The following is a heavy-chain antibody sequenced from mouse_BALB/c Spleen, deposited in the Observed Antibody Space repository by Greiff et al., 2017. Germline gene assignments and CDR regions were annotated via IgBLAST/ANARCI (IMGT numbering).Heavy chain of an antibody. CDR3: ARIYYDYDGAWFAY. J-gene: IGHJ3*01. D-gene: IGHD2-4*01. V-gene: IGHV1-59*01. Sequence: QVQLQQPGAELVKPGASVKMSCKASGYTFTSYWMHWVKQRPGQGLEWIGVIDPSDSYTSYNQKFKGKATLTVDTSSSTAYMQLSSLTSEDSAVYYCARIYYDYDGAWFAYWGQGTLVTVSA. CDR2: IDPSDSYT. CDR1: GYTFTSYW.